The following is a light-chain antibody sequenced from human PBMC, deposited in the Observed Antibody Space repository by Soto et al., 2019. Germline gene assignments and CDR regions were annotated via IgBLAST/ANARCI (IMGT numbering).Light chain of an antibody. CDR2: GAS. CDR3: QQYGVSPT. J-gene: IGKJ4*01. Sequence: EIFLTPSPFTLSLSPGELATLSCRACQTISNTFLAWYQQRPGQAPRLLIYGASGRAAGIPDRFSGSGSGTDFTLSISRLEPEDFAVYYCQQYGVSPTFGGGTKVDI. CDR1: QTISNTF. V-gene: IGKV3-20*01.